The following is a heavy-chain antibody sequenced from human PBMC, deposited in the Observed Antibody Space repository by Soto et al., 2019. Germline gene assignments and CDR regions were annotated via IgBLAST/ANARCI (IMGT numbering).Heavy chain of an antibody. CDR1: GFTFSSYA. Sequence: GGSLRLSCSASGFTFSSYAMHWVRQAPGKGLEYVSAISSNGGSTYYADSVKGRFTISRDNSKNTLYLQMSSLKTEDTAVYYCTTDSYFTLKVVRFDYWGLGTLVTVSS. CDR3: TTDSYFTLKVVRFDY. J-gene: IGHJ4*01. D-gene: IGHD3-22*01. V-gene: IGHV3-64D*08. CDR2: ISSNGGST.